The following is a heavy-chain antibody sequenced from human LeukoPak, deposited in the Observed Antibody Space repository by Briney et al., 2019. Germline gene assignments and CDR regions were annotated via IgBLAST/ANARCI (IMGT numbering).Heavy chain of an antibody. CDR3: AKDTTTSGARFDY. V-gene: IGHV3-43*02. CDR1: GFTFGDYA. J-gene: IGHJ4*02. D-gene: IGHD2-15*01. Sequence: PGGSLRLSCAASGFTFGDYAMYWVRQAPGKGLEWVSLISGDGGSTYYADSLKGRFTISRDNSKNSLYLQMNSLRTEDTALYYCAKDTTTSGARFDYWGQGTLVTVSS. CDR2: ISGDGGST.